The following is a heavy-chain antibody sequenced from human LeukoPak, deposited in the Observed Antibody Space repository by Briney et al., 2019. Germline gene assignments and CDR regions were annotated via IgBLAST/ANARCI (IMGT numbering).Heavy chain of an antibody. CDR1: GITFKNYA. D-gene: IGHD6-6*01. Sequence: QSGGSLRLSCAVSGITFKNYAMQWVRQTPGKGLEYVAAISSSGTTYYGKSVESRFIMSRDNSKNTLYLQMGGLRTEDTGIYYCARDGTARNDYWGQGTLVTVSS. CDR3: ARDGTARNDY. J-gene: IGHJ4*02. V-gene: IGHV3-64*01. CDR2: ISSSGTT.